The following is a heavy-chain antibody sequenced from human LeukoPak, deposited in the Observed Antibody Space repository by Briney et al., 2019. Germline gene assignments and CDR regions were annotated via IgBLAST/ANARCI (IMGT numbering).Heavy chain of an antibody. CDR2: IYYSGST. Sequence: SETLSLTCTVSGGSISSYYWSWTRQPPGKGLEWIGYIYYSGSTNYNPSLKSRVTISVDTSKNQFSLKLSSVTAADTAVYYCARDRPAVYYYDSSGSGAFDIWGQGTMVTVSS. D-gene: IGHD3-22*01. CDR3: ARDRPAVYYYDSSGSGAFDI. V-gene: IGHV4-59*01. CDR1: GGSISSYY. J-gene: IGHJ3*02.